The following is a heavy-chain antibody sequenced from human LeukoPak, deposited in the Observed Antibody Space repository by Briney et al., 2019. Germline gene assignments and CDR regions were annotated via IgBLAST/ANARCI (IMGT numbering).Heavy chain of an antibody. Sequence: PGRSLRLSCAASGFTFSSYGMHWVRQAPGKGLEWVAVIWYDGSNKYYADSVKGRFTISRDNSKNTLYLQMNSLRAEDTAVYYCAKETDSSGWYPSFFDYWGQGTLVTVSS. CDR3: AKETDSSGWYPSFFDY. J-gene: IGHJ4*02. CDR2: IWYDGSNK. V-gene: IGHV3-33*06. CDR1: GFTFSSYG. D-gene: IGHD6-19*01.